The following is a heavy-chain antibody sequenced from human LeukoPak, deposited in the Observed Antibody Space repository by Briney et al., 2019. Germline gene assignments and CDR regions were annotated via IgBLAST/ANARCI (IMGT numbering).Heavy chain of an antibody. J-gene: IGHJ4*02. D-gene: IGHD4-17*01. CDR2: IKQDGSEK. CDR1: GFTFSSYW. CDR3: ARDLGSYGDYVDY. V-gene: IGHV3-7*01. Sequence: GGSLRLSCAASGFTFSSYWMSWVRQAPGKGLEWVANIKQDGSEKYYVDSVKGRFTISRDNAKNSLYLQMNSLRAEDTAVYYCARDLGSYGDYVDYWGQGALVTVSS.